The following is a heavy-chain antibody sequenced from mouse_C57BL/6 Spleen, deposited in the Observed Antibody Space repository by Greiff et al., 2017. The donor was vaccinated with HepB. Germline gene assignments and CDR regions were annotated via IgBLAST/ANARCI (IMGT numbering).Heavy chain of an antibody. CDR3: ARHPVVGAMDY. CDR2: ISGGGGNT. V-gene: IGHV5-9*01. D-gene: IGHD1-1*01. J-gene: IGHJ4*01. Sequence: EVKLVESGGGLVKPGGSLKLSCAASGFTFSSYTMSWVRQTPEKRLEWVATISGGGGNTYYPDSVKGRFTISRDNAKNTLYLQMSSLRSEDTALYYCARHPVVGAMDYWGQGTSVTVSS. CDR1: GFTFSSYT.